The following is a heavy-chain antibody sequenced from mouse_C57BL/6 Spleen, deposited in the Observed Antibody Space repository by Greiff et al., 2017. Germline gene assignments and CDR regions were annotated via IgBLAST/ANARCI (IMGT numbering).Heavy chain of an antibody. CDR1: GYTFTSYD. Sequence: QVQLQQSGPELVKPGASVKLSCKASGYTFTSYDINWVKQRPGQGLEWIGRIYPRDGSTKYNEKFKGKATLTVDTSSSTAYMELHSLTSEDSAVYFCARRGWSYAMDYWGQGTSVTVSS. CDR2: IYPRDGST. D-gene: IGHD3-3*01. CDR3: ARRGWSYAMDY. J-gene: IGHJ4*01. V-gene: IGHV1-85*01.